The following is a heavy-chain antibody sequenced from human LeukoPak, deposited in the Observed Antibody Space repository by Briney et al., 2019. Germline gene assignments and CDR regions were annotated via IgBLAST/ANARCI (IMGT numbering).Heavy chain of an antibody. CDR1: GFIFSSYG. Sequence: GGSLRLSCAESGFIFSSYGMHWVRQAPGKGLERVAFIRYDGINKYYADSVKGRFTISRDNSKNTLYLQMNSLRVEDTAVYYCATLPYYYDSSGSYYFDYWGQGTLVTVSS. CDR2: IRYDGINK. D-gene: IGHD3-22*01. V-gene: IGHV3-30*02. CDR3: ATLPYYYDSSGSYYFDY. J-gene: IGHJ4*02.